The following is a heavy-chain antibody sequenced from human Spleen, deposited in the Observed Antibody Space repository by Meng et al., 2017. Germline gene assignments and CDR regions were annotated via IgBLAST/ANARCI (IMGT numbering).Heavy chain of an antibody. D-gene: IGHD3-10*01. CDR3: ARGGGRNPVDY. CDR1: GYTFTSYA. V-gene: IGHV7-4-1*02. CDR2: ITTNTGNP. J-gene: IGHJ4*02. Sequence: QVQRVQSGSELQKPAASVKVSCKASGYTFTSYAMSWVRQAPGQGLEWMGWITTNTGNPTYAQGFTGRFVFSLDPSVSTAYMQISSLKAEDTAVYYCARGGGRNPVDYWGQGTLVTVSS.